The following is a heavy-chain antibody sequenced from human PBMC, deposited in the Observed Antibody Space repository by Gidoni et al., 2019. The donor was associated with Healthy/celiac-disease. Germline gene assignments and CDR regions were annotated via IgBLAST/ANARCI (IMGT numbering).Heavy chain of an antibody. D-gene: IGHD2-2*01. Sequence: EVQRVESGGGLVKPGGSLRLSCAASGVTFSSYSMNCVRQDPGKGLEWVSSISSSSSYIYYADSVKVRFTISRDNAKNSLYLQMNSLRAEDTAVYYCARDAEDIVVVPANWFDPWGQGTLVTVSS. V-gene: IGHV3-21*01. J-gene: IGHJ5*02. CDR2: ISSSSSYI. CDR1: GVTFSSYS. CDR3: ARDAEDIVVVPANWFDP.